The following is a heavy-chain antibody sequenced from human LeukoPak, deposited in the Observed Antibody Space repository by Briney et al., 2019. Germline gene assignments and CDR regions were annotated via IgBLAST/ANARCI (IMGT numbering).Heavy chain of an antibody. V-gene: IGHV3-23*01. CDR1: GFTFSNYW. D-gene: IGHD3-10*01. J-gene: IGHJ4*02. CDR3: AKTPDGYYGSGSYIH. CDR2: ISGSGGST. Sequence: GGSLRLSCAASGFTFSNYWMTWVRQAPGKGLEWVSAISGSGGSTYYADSVKGRFTISRDNSKNTLYLQMNSLRAEDTAVYYCAKTPDGYYGSGSYIHWGQGTLVTVSS.